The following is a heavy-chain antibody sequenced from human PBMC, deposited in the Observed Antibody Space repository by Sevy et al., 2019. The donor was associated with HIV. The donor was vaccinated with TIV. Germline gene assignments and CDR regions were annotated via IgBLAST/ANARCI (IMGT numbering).Heavy chain of an antibody. Sequence: SETLSLTCTVSGGSISGGGYYWSWIRQHPGKGLEGIGYIYYRGSTYYNPSLKSRVTLSVDTSKNQFSLKLSSVTAAATAVYYCARALDSSSWYPTGCAFDIWGHGTMVTVS. CDR3: ARALDSSSWYPTGCAFDI. J-gene: IGHJ3*02. D-gene: IGHD6-13*01. CDR2: IYYRGST. V-gene: IGHV4-31*03. CDR1: GGSISGGGYY.